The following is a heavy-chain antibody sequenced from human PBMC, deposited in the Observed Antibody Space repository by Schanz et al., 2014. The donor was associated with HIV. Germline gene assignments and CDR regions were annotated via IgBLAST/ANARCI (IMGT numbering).Heavy chain of an antibody. CDR3: AKPEYDSRGNSQSHFDY. CDR1: GFPFNSYG. J-gene: IGHJ4*02. D-gene: IGHD3-22*01. Sequence: QMPLVESGGGVVRPGRSLKLSWVASGFPFNSYGMHWVRQAPGKGLEWVAVISNDGRNKYFADSVNGRFTISRDNSKNTLYLQMTTLRIDDTAVYYCAKPEYDSRGNSQSHFDYWGQGTLVTVSS. V-gene: IGHV3-30*18. CDR2: ISNDGRNK.